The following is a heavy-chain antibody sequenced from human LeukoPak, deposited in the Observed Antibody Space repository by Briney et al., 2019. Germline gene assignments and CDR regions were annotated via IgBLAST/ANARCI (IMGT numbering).Heavy chain of an antibody. CDR2: INPNSGGT. V-gene: IGHV1-2*02. D-gene: IGHD5-18*01. J-gene: IGHJ6*02. CDR3: ARGGYSYGQPPIYYYYYGMDV. CDR1: GYTFTGYY. Sequence: GASVKVSCQASGYTFTGYYMHCVRQAPGQGLEWMGWINPNSGGTNYAQKFQGRVTMTRDTSISTAYMELSRLRSDDTAVYYCARGGYSYGQPPIYYYYYGMDVWGQGTTVTVSS.